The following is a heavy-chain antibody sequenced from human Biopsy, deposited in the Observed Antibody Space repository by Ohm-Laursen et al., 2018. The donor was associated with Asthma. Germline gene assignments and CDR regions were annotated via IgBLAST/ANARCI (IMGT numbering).Heavy chain of an antibody. CDR2: VYYSGST. D-gene: IGHD2-21*02. Sequence: SETLSLTCSVSGGSINNFYWSWIRQPPGKGLESIGHVYYSGSTNYNPSLKSRVTISIHASKNQFSLKLTSVTAADTAVYYCARGVDRVTGLLDHFDSWGQGTLVTVSS. V-gene: IGHV4-59*01. J-gene: IGHJ4*02. CDR3: ARGVDRVTGLLDHFDS. CDR1: GGSINNFY.